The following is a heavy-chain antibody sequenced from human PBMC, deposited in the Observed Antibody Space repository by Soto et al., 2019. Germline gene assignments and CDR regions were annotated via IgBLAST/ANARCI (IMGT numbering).Heavy chain of an antibody. V-gene: IGHV1-69*13. Sequence: SVKVSCKASGDTFSSYAISWVRQAPGQGLEWMGGIIPIFGTANYAQRFQGRVTITADESTSTAYMELSSLRSEDTAVYYCARDGSGYRSRASPMDVWGQGTTVTVSS. CDR1: GDTFSSYA. CDR2: IIPIFGTA. CDR3: ARDGSGYRSRASPMDV. J-gene: IGHJ6*02. D-gene: IGHD3-22*01.